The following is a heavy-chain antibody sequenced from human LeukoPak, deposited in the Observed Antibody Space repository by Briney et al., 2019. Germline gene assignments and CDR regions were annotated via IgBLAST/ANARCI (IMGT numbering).Heavy chain of an antibody. D-gene: IGHD6-19*01. CDR2: ISYSGRI. CDR1: GGSISSYY. J-gene: IGHJ4*02. Sequence: SETLSLTCTVSGGSISSYYWSWIRQRPGKGLEWIGYISYSGRINYNPSLKSRVTMSVDTSKNQFSLRLSSVTAADTAVYYCARAAVTGTPLSFDYWGQGTLVTVSS. CDR3: ARAAVTGTPLSFDY. V-gene: IGHV4-59*01.